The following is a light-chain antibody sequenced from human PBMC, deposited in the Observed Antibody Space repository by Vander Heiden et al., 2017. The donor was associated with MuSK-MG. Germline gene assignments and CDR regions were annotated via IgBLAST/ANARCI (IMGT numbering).Light chain of an antibody. J-gene: IGKJ1*01. V-gene: IGKV2-28*01. CDR1: QSLLHSNGYNY. Sequence: DIVMTQSPLSLPVTPGEPASISCRSSQSLLHSNGYNYLDWYLQKPGQSPQLLIYLGSNRASGVPDRFSGSGSGTDFTLKIRRVEAEDVGVYYCMQALQTPPWTFGQGTKVEIK. CDR2: LGS. CDR3: MQALQTPPWT.